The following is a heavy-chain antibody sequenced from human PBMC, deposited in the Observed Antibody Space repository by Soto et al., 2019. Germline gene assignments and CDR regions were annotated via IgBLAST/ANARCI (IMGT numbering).Heavy chain of an antibody. CDR2: INPNSGGT. Sequence: QVQLVQSGPEVKKPGASVKVSCKTSGYTFAAHYMHWVRQAPGQGLEWVGWINPNSGGTNLAQKFQGRVTMTRDTSSKTAYMELSGLRSDDTAMYWSARFSLYFYGLDVWGQGTTVTVSS. J-gene: IGHJ6*02. CDR1: GYTFAAHY. V-gene: IGHV1-2*02. CDR3: ARFSLYFYGLDV.